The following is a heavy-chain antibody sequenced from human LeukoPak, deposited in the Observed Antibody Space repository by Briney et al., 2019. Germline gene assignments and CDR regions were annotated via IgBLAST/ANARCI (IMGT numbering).Heavy chain of an antibody. CDR1: GFTFSSYS. CDR3: ATQIYDSSGCYLWGAFDI. D-gene: IGHD3-22*01. V-gene: IGHV3-48*04. J-gene: IGHJ3*02. CDR2: ISSSSNTI. Sequence: GGSLRLSCAASGFTFSSYSMNWVRQAPGKGLEWVSFISSSSNTIDYADSVKGRFTISRDNAKNSLYLQMNSLRAEDTAVYYCATQIYDSSGCYLWGAFDIWGQGTMVTVSS.